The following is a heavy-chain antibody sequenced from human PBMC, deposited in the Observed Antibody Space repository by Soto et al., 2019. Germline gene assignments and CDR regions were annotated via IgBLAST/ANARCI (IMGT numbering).Heavy chain of an antibody. V-gene: IGHV3-23*01. CDR1: GFTFSSYA. J-gene: IGHJ6*03. D-gene: IGHD3-10*01. CDR3: AKVIRGVDYYYYYYMDV. CDR2: ISGSGGST. Sequence: EVQLLESGGGLVQPGGSPRLSCAASGFTFSSYAMSWVRQAPGKGLEWVSAISGSGGSTYYADSVKGRFTISRDNSKNTLYLQMNSLRAEDTAVYYCAKVIRGVDYYYYYYMDVWGKGTTVTVSS.